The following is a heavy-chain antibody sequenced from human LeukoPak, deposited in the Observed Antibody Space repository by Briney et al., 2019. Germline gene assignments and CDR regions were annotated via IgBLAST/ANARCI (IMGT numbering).Heavy chain of an antibody. D-gene: IGHD3-16*02. CDR3: ARDLGVWGSYRPYFDY. V-gene: IGHV4-61*02. Sequence: SETLSLTCTVSGGSISSGSYYWSWIRQPAGKGLEWIGRIYNSGSTNYNPSLKSRVTISVDTSKNQFSLKLSSVTAADTAVYYCARDLGVWGSYRPYFDYWGQGTLVTVSS. CDR1: GGSISSGSYY. CDR2: IYNSGST. J-gene: IGHJ4*02.